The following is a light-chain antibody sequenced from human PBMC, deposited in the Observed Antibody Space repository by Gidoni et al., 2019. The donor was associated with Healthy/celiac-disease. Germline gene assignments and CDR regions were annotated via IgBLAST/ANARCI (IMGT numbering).Light chain of an antibody. CDR2: GNS. CDR3: QSYDSSLSGYV. V-gene: IGLV1-40*01. CDR1: SSNIGAGYD. J-gene: IGLJ1*01. Sequence: QSVLTQPPSVSAAPGQRVTISCTVSSSNIGAGYDVHWYQQLPGTAPKLLIYGNSNRPSGVPDRFSGSKSGTSASLAITGLQAEDEADYYCQSYDSSLSGYVFGTGTKVXV.